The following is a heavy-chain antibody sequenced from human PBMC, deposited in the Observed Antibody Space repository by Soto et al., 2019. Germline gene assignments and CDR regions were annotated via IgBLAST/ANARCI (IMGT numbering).Heavy chain of an antibody. CDR3: ARGRMVYAMSYYFDY. CDR2: INAGNGNT. Sequence: ASVKVSCKASGYTFTSYAMHWVRQAPGQRLEWMGWINAGNGNTKYSQKFQGRVTITRDTSASTAYMELSSLRSEDTAVYYCARGRMVYAMSYYFDYWGQGTLVTVSS. J-gene: IGHJ4*02. V-gene: IGHV1-3*01. CDR1: GYTFTSYA. D-gene: IGHD2-8*01.